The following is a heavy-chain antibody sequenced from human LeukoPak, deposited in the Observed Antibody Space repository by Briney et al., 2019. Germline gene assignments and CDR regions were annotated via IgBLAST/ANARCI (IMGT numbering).Heavy chain of an antibody. D-gene: IGHD3-10*01. CDR1: GGTFSSYA. CDR3: ARDLGEYYVDY. Sequence: ASVKVSCKASGGTFSSYAISWVRQAPGQGLEWMGWISAYNGNTNYAQKLQGRVTMTTDTSTSTAYMELRSLRSDDTAVYYCARDLGEYYVDYWGQGTLVTVSS. J-gene: IGHJ4*02. V-gene: IGHV1-18*01. CDR2: ISAYNGNT.